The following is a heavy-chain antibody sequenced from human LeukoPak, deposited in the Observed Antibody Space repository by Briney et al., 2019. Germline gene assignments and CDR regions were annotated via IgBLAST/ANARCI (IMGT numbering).Heavy chain of an antibody. J-gene: IGHJ3*02. Sequence: ASVKVSCKASGYTFTSYDINWVRQAPGQGLEWMGWMNPYSGNTGYAQKFQGRVTMTSNTSISTAYMELSSLRSEVTAVYYCARAGHDGFNIWGQGTMVTVSS. V-gene: IGHV1-8*01. CDR2: MNPYSGNT. CDR1: GYTFTSYD. CDR3: ARAGHDGFNI.